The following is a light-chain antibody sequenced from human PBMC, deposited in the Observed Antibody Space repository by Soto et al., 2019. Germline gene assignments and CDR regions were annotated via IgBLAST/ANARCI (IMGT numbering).Light chain of an antibody. V-gene: IGLV1-44*01. Sequence: QSALTQPPSLSGTPGQRVTISCSGSNSNIGRYSVNWYQHFPGTAPKILIYSDDERPSEVPDRFPGSKSGTSASLAISGLQSEDEAEYYCAAWDDNLNGPLFGGGTKLTVL. CDR2: SDD. CDR1: NSNIGRYS. J-gene: IGLJ3*02. CDR3: AAWDDNLNGPL.